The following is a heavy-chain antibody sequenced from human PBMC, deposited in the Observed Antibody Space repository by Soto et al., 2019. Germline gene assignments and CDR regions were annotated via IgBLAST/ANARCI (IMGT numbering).Heavy chain of an antibody. CDR1: GYTFTGYY. CDR2: INPNSGGT. Sequence: GASVKVSCKASGYTFTGYYMHWVRQAPGQGLEWMGWINPNSGGTNYAQKFQGWVTMTTDTSTSTAYMELRSLRSDDTAVYYCTRDGYIYGLSAYDYWGQGTLVTVSS. D-gene: IGHD5-18*01. J-gene: IGHJ4*02. V-gene: IGHV1-2*04. CDR3: TRDGYIYGLSAYDY.